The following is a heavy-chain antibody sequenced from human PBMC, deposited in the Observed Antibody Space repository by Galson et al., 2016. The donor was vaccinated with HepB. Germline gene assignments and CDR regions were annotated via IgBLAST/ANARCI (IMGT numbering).Heavy chain of an antibody. J-gene: IGHJ6*03. CDR1: GFTFSSYA. V-gene: IGHV3-23*01. Sequence: SLRLSCAASGFTFSSYAMSWVRQAPGKGPEWVSSISATGGSTYYADSVKGRFTISRDNSKNTLHLQMNSLRAEDTAIYYCAKTAAAGPYYYYYMDVWGKGITVTVAS. CDR2: ISATGGST. CDR3: AKTAAAGPYYYYYMDV. D-gene: IGHD6-13*01.